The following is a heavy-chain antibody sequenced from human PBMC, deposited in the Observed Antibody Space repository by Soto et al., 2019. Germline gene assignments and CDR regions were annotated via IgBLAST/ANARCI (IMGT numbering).Heavy chain of an antibody. CDR3: TTARGRQQKNYYMDV. V-gene: IGHV3-15*01. Sequence: GGSLRLSCAASGFTFSNAWMSWVRQAPGKGLEWVGRIKSKTDGGTTDYAAPVKGRFTISRDDSKNTLYLQMNSLKTEDTAVYYCTTARGRQQKNYYMDVWGKGTTVTVSS. J-gene: IGHJ6*03. CDR1: GFTFSNAW. D-gene: IGHD3-10*01. CDR2: IKSKTDGGTT.